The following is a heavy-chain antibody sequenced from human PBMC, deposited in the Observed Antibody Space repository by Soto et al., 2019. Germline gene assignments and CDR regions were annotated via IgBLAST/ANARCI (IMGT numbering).Heavy chain of an antibody. D-gene: IGHD1-26*01. V-gene: IGHV3-30*18. CDR3: AKEGGLSGSYYISSSYYFAY. Sequence: GSLRLSCVASGFTFSSYGMHWVRQAPGKGLEWVAIISYDGSNTYYANSVKGRFTISRDNSKNTLYLQMNSLRAEDTSVYYCAKEGGLSGSYYISSSYYFAYWGQGTLVPVSS. CDR2: ISYDGSNT. J-gene: IGHJ4*02. CDR1: GFTFSSYG.